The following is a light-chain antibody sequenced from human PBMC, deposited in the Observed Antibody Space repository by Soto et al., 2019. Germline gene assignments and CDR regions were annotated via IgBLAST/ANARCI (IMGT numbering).Light chain of an antibody. V-gene: IGLV1-44*01. CDR3: AAWDDSLSGLV. CDR2: TNN. Sequence: QSVLTQPPSASGTPGQRVTTSCSGSSSNIGSNTVNWYQQLAGTAPKLLIYTNNQRPSGVPDRFSGSKSGTSASLAISGLQSEDEADYYCAAWDDSLSGLVFGGGTQLTVL. CDR1: SSNIGSNT. J-gene: IGLJ7*01.